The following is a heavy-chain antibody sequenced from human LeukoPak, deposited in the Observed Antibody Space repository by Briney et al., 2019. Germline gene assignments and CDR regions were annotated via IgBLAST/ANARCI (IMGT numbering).Heavy chain of an antibody. J-gene: IGHJ6*03. V-gene: IGHV1-8*02. CDR2: MNPNSGNT. CDR3: AREWVTMVRGVITNYYYYYMDV. Sequence: GASMKGSCKASGYTFTGYYMHWVRQATGQGLEWMGWMNPNSGNTGYAQKFQGRVTMTRNTSISTAYMELSSLRSEDTAVYYCAREWVTMVRGVITNYYYYYMDVWGKGTTVTVSS. CDR1: GYTFTGYY. D-gene: IGHD3-10*01.